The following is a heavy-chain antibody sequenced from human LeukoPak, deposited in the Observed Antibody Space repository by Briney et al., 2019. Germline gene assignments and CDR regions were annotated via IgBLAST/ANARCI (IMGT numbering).Heavy chain of an antibody. CDR2: IYSGGST. V-gene: IGHV3-53*01. D-gene: IGHD6-19*01. CDR3: AREGIDSSGWYPGYIDP. CDR1: GFTVSSNY. J-gene: IGHJ5*02. Sequence: GGSLRLSCAASGFTVSSNYMSWVRQAPGKGLEWVSVIYSGGSTYYADSVKGRFTISRDNSKNTLYLQMNSLRAEDTAVYYCAREGIDSSGWYPGYIDPWGQGTLVTVSS.